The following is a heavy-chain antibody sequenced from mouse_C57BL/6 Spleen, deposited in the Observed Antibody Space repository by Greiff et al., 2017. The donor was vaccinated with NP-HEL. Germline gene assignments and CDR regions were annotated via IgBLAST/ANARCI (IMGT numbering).Heavy chain of an antibody. CDR2: IDPSDSYT. Sequence: QVQLQQPGAELVKPGASVKLSCKASGYTFTSYWMQWVKQRPGQGLEWIGEIDPSDSYTNYNQKFKGKATLTVDTSSSTAYMQLSSLTSEDSAVYYCARGGYYSYAMDYWGQGTSVTVSS. D-gene: IGHD2-3*01. CDR1: GYTFTSYW. CDR3: ARGGYYSYAMDY. J-gene: IGHJ4*01. V-gene: IGHV1-50*01.